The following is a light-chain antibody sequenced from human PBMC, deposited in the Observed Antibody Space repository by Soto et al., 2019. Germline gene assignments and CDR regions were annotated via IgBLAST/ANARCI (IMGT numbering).Light chain of an antibody. CDR2: KAS. Sequence: DIQMTQSPSTLSASVGDRVTITCRASQSISSWLAWYQQKPGKAPKLLIYKASSLESGVPSRFSGSGSGTEFTLTISSLQPDDFVTYYCQQYNSYSWTFGQGTKVEI. CDR3: QQYNSYSWT. V-gene: IGKV1-5*03. CDR1: QSISSW. J-gene: IGKJ1*01.